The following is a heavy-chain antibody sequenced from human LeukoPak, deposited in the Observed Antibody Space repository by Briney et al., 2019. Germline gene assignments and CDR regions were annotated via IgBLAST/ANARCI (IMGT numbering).Heavy chain of an antibody. J-gene: IGHJ5*02. V-gene: IGHV4-59*08. D-gene: IGHD5-24*01. Sequence: SETLTLTCTVSDGSSSSSSWNWSRQPPGKGLEWIGYIYYSGSTKYNPSLESRVTISVDTSKNQISLNMRSVTAADTAIYYCARRQQTGGDNGLHNWFDPWGQGTLVTVSS. CDR3: ARRQQTGGDNGLHNWFDP. CDR1: DGSSSSSS. CDR2: IYYSGST.